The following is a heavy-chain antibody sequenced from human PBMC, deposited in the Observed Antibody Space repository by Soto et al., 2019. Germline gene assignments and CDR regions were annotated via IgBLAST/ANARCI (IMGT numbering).Heavy chain of an antibody. V-gene: IGHV2-5*02. Sequence: QITLNESGPTQVKPRQTLTLTCTFSGFSLTTSGVGVGWIRQSPGKAPEWLALIYWDDDKRYSPSLKSRLTMPKDTSKKRPVLTMADLDPADTATYYCAHRVLRTVFGLVTTTAIYFDFWGQGTPVAVS. CDR1: GFSLTTSGVG. D-gene: IGHD3-3*01. CDR2: IYWDDDK. CDR3: AHRVLRTVFGLVTTTAIYFDF. J-gene: IGHJ4*02.